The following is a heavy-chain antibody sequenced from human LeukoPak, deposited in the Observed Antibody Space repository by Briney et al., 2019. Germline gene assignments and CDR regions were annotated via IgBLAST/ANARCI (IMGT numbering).Heavy chain of an antibody. CDR3: AKGLGELARTRPFDP. CDR1: GFTFSSHW. V-gene: IGHV3-7*03. J-gene: IGHJ5*02. CDR2: IKEDGTRK. D-gene: IGHD1-7*01. Sequence: GGSLRLSCAASGFTFSSHWMTWVRQAPGKGLEWVANIKEDGTRKNYVDSVKGRFTISRDNAKNSLYLQMSGLRAEDTALYYCAKGLGELARTRPFDPWGQGTLVTVSS.